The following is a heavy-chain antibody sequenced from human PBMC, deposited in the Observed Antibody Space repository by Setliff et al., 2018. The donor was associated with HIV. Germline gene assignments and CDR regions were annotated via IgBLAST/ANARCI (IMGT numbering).Heavy chain of an antibody. D-gene: IGHD6-19*01. Sequence: ASVKVSCKASGYTFTSYGISWVRQAPGQGLEWMGWISAYNGNIKYSQKLQGRVAMTTDTSTSTVYMGLRSLRSDDTAVYYCARDEQWLVRVGAFDIWGQGTMVTVSS. CDR2: ISAYNGNI. V-gene: IGHV1-18*01. CDR3: ARDEQWLVRVGAFDI. J-gene: IGHJ3*02. CDR1: GYTFTSYG.